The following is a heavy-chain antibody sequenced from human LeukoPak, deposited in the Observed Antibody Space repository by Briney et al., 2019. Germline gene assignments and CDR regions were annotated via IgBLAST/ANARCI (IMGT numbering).Heavy chain of an antibody. J-gene: IGHJ5*02. CDR1: GLTVTSNY. Sequence: PGGSLRLSCAASGLTVTSNYMSWIRQAPGKGLEWVSVIYSGGDTYYADSVKGRFTISRDNSKNTLYLQMNSLRAEDTAVYYCARDRYYASGSYNWFDPWGQGTLVTVSS. V-gene: IGHV3-53*01. D-gene: IGHD3-10*01. CDR2: IYSGGDT. CDR3: ARDRYYASGSYNWFDP.